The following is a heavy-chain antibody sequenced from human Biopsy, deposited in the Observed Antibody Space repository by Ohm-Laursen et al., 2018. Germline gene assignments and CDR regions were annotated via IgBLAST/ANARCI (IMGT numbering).Heavy chain of an antibody. Sequence: SLRLSCAASGFTFTSYGMHWVRQAPGKGLEWVAVISHDGSVKHYADSVKGRFTISRDNAKNSLYLQMNSLRAGDTALYYCAKARVAIRYFDIWGRGTLVTVSS. J-gene: IGHJ2*01. CDR1: GFTFTSYG. CDR2: ISHDGSVK. CDR3: AKARVAIRYFDI. V-gene: IGHV3-30*18. D-gene: IGHD2-15*01.